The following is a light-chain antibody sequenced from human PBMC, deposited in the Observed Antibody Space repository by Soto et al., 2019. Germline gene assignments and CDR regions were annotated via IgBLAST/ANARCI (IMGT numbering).Light chain of an antibody. Sequence: DIQLTQSPSTLPASVGDSVTITCRASQSASSWLAWHQLKPGKAPKLLIYDASSLKSGVPSRFSGSGSGTHFTLTISNLQPDDFATYYCQQYNTDVWTFGQGTKVDIK. V-gene: IGKV1-5*01. CDR1: QSASSW. CDR2: DAS. J-gene: IGKJ1*01. CDR3: QQYNTDVWT.